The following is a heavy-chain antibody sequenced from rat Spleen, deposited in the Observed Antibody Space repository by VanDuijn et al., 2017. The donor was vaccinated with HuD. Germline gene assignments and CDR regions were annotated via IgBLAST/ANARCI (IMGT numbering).Heavy chain of an antibody. Sequence: EVQLVESGGGLVQPGRSLKLSCAASGFTFSDYYMAWVRRAPKKGLEWVASISYEGSGSYYGDSVKGRFTISRDNAKSTLYLQMNGLRSEDTATYYCARHGGGRTYVMDAWGQGASVTVSS. CDR2: ISYEGSGS. CDR3: ARHGGGRTYVMDA. CDR1: GFTFSDYY. V-gene: IGHV5-22*01. J-gene: IGHJ4*01. D-gene: IGHD4-3*01.